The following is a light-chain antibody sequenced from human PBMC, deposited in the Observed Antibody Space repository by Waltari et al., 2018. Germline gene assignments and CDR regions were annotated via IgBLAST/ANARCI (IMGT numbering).Light chain of an antibody. CDR2: GAS. V-gene: IGKV3-15*01. CDR3: QQHDNWPPWT. Sequence: EVVMTQSPATLSVSPGQRATLSCRASQSVSSNVAWYQQQPGQAPRLLFYGASTRATDIPVRLSGSGSGTEFSLTISSLQSEDFAVYICQQHDNWPPWTFGQGTKVEIK. CDR1: QSVSSN. J-gene: IGKJ1*01.